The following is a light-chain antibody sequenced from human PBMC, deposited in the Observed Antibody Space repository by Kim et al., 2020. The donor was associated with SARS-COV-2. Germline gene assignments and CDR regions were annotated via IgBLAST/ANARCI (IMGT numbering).Light chain of an antibody. CDR2: DVS. Sequence: QSALTQPPSVSGSPGQSITISCTGTSSDVGGYNFVSWYQQPPGKAPKLMIYDVSHRPSGVPDRFSGSKSVNTASLTISGLQAEDEADYYCSSYTSSNTWVFGGGTQLTVL. CDR1: SSDVGGYNF. J-gene: IGLJ3*02. CDR3: SSYTSSNTWV. V-gene: IGLV2-14*01.